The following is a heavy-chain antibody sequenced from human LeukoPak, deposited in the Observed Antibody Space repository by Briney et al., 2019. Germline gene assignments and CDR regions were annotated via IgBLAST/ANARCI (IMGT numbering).Heavy chain of an antibody. V-gene: IGHV3-21*01. CDR3: ARAAAGENWFDP. D-gene: IGHD3-10*01. Sequence: GGSLSLSCAASGFTFSNYSMNWVRPAPGKGREWVTSISSSSSYIYYADSVKGRFTISRDNAKNSLYLQMNSLRAEDTAVYYCARAAAGENWFDPWGQGTLVTVSS. J-gene: IGHJ5*02. CDR1: GFTFSNYS. CDR2: ISSSSSYI.